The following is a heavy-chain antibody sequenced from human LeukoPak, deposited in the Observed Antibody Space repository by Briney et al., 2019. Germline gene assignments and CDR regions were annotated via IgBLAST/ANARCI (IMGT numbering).Heavy chain of an antibody. CDR2: INHSGST. CDR1: GGSFSGYY. D-gene: IGHD6-19*01. Sequence: PSETLSLTCAVYGGSFSGYYWSWIRQPPGKGLEWIGEINHSGSTNYNPSLKSRVTISVDTSKNQFSLRLSSVTAADTAVYYCARVRRQWLAETFDYWGQGTLVTVSS. V-gene: IGHV4-34*01. J-gene: IGHJ4*02. CDR3: ARVRRQWLAETFDY.